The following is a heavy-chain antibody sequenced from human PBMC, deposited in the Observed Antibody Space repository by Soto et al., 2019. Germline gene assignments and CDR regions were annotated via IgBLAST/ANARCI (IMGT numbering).Heavy chain of an antibody. CDR2: VNAGNGNT. CDR3: ARDLGYNWNIIDY. D-gene: IGHD1-20*01. V-gene: IGHV1-3*01. CDR1: GYTFTSYA. J-gene: IGHJ4*02. Sequence: ASLKVSCKASGYTFTSYAIHWVRHAPGQRLEWMGWVNAGNGNTKYSQKLQGRVTITRDTSASTAYMELSSLRSEDTAVYYCARDLGYNWNIIDYWGQGTLVTVSS.